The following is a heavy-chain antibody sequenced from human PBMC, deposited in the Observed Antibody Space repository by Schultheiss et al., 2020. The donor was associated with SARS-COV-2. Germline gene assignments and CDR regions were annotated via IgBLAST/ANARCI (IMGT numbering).Heavy chain of an antibody. CDR2: IYPADSDA. Sequence: GESLKISCKASGYSYTTYWIGWVRQMPGKGLEWMGVIYPADSDARYSQSFQDQVTFSVDKSINTAYLQWNSLKASDTAMYYCARPMRGISEPFDVWGQGTMVTVSS. V-gene: IGHV5-51*01. D-gene: IGHD3-10*01. CDR3: ARPMRGISEPFDV. CDR1: GYSYTTYW. J-gene: IGHJ3*01.